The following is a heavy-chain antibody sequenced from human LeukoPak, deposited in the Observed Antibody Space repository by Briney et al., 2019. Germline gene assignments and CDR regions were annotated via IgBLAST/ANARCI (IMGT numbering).Heavy chain of an antibody. D-gene: IGHD2-21*02. CDR1: GGSISSSNYY. V-gene: IGHV4-39*01. Sequence: SETLSHTCTVSGGSISSSNYYWRWIRQPPGKGLEWIGNIFYSGSTHYNPSLKSRVTISVDTSKNQFSLKLNSVTAADTAVYHCAGLVVGTATIDYWGQGTLVTVSS. CDR2: IFYSGST. J-gene: IGHJ4*02. CDR3: AGLVVGTATIDY.